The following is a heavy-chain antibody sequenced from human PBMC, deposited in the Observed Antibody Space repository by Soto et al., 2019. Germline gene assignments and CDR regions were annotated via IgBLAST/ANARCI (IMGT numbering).Heavy chain of an antibody. CDR2: INPNSGDT. CDR3: ARSVSFITPRPDY. V-gene: IGHV1-2*02. D-gene: IGHD6-6*01. Sequence: GASVKVSCKASGYTFTDYYIHWVRQAPGQGLECMGWINPNSGDTISAQKFQGRVTMTRDTSITTVYMEVSRPRSDDTAVYYCARSVSFITPRPDYWGQGTLVTVSS. J-gene: IGHJ4*02. CDR1: GYTFTDYY.